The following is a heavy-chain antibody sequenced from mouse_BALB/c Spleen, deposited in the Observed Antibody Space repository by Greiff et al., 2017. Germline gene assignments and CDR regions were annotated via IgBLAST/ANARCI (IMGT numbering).Heavy chain of an antibody. Sequence: EVQGVESGGGLVKPGGSLKLSCAASGFTFSDYYMYWVRQTPEKRLEWVATISDGGSYTYYPDSVKGRFTISRDNAKNNLYLQMSSLKSEDTAMYYCARGTLLRLRGLAMDYWGQGTSVTVSS. CDR3: ARGTLLRLRGLAMDY. CDR2: ISDGGSYT. V-gene: IGHV5-4*02. J-gene: IGHJ4*01. CDR1: GFTFSDYY. D-gene: IGHD1-2*01.